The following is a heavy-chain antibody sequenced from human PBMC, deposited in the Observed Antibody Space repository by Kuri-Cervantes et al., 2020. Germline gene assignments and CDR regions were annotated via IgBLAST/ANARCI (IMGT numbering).Heavy chain of an antibody. Sequence: SETLSLTCAVSGSSISSSNWWRLVRQPPGKGLEWIGEIYHRGSTNYNPSLKGRVTISVDTSKNQFSLKLSSVTAADTAVYYCARHDYGGSKDFDYWGQGTLVTVSS. CDR1: GSSISSSNW. J-gene: IGHJ4*02. CDR3: ARHDYGGSKDFDY. V-gene: IGHV4-4*02. D-gene: IGHD4-23*01. CDR2: IYHRGST.